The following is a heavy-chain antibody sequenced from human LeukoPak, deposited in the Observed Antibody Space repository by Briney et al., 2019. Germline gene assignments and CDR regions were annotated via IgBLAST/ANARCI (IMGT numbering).Heavy chain of an antibody. V-gene: IGHV3-74*01. D-gene: IGHD4-17*01. CDR2: INSDGSNT. CDR3: ARAIYAERAY. Sequence: GGSLRLSCAASGFTLSTYWMYWVRHAPGKGLVGVSRINSDGSNTNYADAVKGRFTISRDNAKNMLYRQMNSLRAEDTAVYYCARAIYAERAYWRQGTLVTVSS. J-gene: IGHJ4*02. CDR1: GFTLSTYW.